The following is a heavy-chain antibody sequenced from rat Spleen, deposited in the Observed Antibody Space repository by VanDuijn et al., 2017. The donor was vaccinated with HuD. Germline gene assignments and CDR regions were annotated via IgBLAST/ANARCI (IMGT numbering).Heavy chain of an antibody. D-gene: IGHD1-2*01. V-gene: IGHV2-6*01. CDR1: GFSLTSYN. Sequence: QVQLKESGPGLVQPSETLSLTCTVSGFSLTSYNVHWVRQPPGKGLEWIAAISSGGSTYYNSAIKSRLSISRDTSKSHVFLKMNSLQTEDTAMYFCARGGYGSYIYGFFDFWGPGTMVTVSS. J-gene: IGHJ1*01. CDR2: ISSGGST. CDR3: ARGGYGSYIYGFFDF.